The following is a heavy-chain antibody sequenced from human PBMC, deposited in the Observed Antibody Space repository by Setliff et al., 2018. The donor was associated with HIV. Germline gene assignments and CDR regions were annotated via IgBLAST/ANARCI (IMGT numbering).Heavy chain of an antibody. J-gene: IGHJ4*02. Sequence: SETLSLTCTVSGDSISTDYWTWIRQPPGKGLEWIGYIYNSASASYNPSLKSRVTISVDTSKNQFSLKLSSVTAADTAVYYCARHSPSDYWGQGTLITVSS. V-gene: IGHV4-59*08. CDR3: ARHSPSDY. CDR2: IYNSASA. CDR1: GDSISTDY.